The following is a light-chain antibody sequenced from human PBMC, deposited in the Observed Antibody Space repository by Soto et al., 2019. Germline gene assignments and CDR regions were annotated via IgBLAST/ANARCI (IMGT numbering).Light chain of an antibody. V-gene: IGKV3-20*01. CDR1: QSVASHY. Sequence: EIVLTQSPGTLSLSPGERATLSCRASQSVASHYLAWYQQTPGQAPRLLIYAASTRATGIPDRFSGSGSGTDFTLTISRLEPEDFAVYYCTLYGGSPIRYTFGQGTKLDIK. CDR3: TLYGGSPIRYT. CDR2: AAS. J-gene: IGKJ2*01.